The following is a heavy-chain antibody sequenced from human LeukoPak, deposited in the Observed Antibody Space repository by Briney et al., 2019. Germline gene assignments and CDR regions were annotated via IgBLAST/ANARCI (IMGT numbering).Heavy chain of an antibody. J-gene: IGHJ4*02. D-gene: IGHD3-9*01. CDR3: ASTPGYFDWLLPGEQQPWRDY. Sequence: SETLSLTCTVSGGSISSHYWSWVRQPPGKGLEWIGYIYYSGSTNYNPSLKNRVTISVDTSKNQFSLKLSSVTAADTAVYYCASTPGYFDWLLPGEQQPWRDYWGQGTLVTVSS. CDR1: GGSISSHY. CDR2: IYYSGST. V-gene: IGHV4-59*08.